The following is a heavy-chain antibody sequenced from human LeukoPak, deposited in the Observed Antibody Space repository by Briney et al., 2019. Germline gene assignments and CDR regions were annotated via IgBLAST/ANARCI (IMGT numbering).Heavy chain of an antibody. CDR2: ISYDGSNE. CDR3: ARDGGSRFDY. J-gene: IGHJ4*02. Sequence: PGRSLRLSCAASGFTFSSYAMHWARQAPGKGLEWVAVISYDGSNEYYADSVKGRFTISRDNSKNTLYLQMNSLRAEDTAVYYCARDGGSRFDYWGQGTLVTVSS. D-gene: IGHD1-26*01. CDR1: GFTFSSYA. V-gene: IGHV3-30*01.